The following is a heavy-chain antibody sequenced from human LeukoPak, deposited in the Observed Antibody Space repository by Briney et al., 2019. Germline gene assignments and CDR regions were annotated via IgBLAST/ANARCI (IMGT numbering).Heavy chain of an antibody. Sequence: GGSLRLSCAASGFTFSDHGMHWVRQAPGKGLEWVAVIWYDGSNKYYADSVKGRFTISRDNSRNTLYLQMNSLRAEDTAVYYCVRELPPVVQYYFDYWGPGTLVTVSS. CDR3: VRELPPVVQYYFDY. CDR1: GFTFSDHG. D-gene: IGHD3-22*01. CDR2: IWYDGSNK. J-gene: IGHJ4*02. V-gene: IGHV3-33*01.